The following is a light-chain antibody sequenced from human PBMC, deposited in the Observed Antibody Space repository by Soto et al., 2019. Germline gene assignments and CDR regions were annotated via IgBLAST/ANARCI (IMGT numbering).Light chain of an antibody. CDR1: QSVPSTY. CDR3: QQFGNSTWT. Sequence: PGERATLSCRSSQSVPSTYFAWYQQKSGQPPRLLISGTSNRATGIPDRFSGSGSGRDFTLTISRLENEDFAVYFCQQFGNSTWTFGQGTKVDIK. V-gene: IGKV3-20*01. J-gene: IGKJ1*01. CDR2: GTS.